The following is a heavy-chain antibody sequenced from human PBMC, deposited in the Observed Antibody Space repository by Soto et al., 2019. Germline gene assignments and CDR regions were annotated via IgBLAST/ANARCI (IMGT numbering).Heavy chain of an antibody. CDR2: ISAYNGNK. V-gene: IGHV1-18*01. D-gene: IGHD4-4*01. Sequence: ASVKVSCKGSGYDFTTYGITWVRQAPGQGLEWMAWISAYNGNKKYAQKLQGRVTMTTDTSTSTAYMELRSLRSDDTAVYYCARGVTPYYFDYWGQGTLVTVSS. CDR3: ARGVTPYYFDY. CDR1: GYDFTTYG. J-gene: IGHJ4*02.